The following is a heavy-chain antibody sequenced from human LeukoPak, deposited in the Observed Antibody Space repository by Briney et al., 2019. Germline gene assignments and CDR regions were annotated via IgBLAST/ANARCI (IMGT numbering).Heavy chain of an antibody. CDR1: GFTFSSYA. CDR3: AKDQSMYYYDSSGYFYNWFDP. CDR2: ISGSGGST. V-gene: IGHV3-23*01. J-gene: IGHJ5*02. D-gene: IGHD3-22*01. Sequence: GGSLRLSCAASGFTFSSYAMSWVRQAPGKGLEWVSAISGSGGSTYYADSVKGRFTISRDNAKNSLYLQMNSLRAEDTALYYCAKDQSMYYYDSSGYFYNWFDPWGQGTLVTVSS.